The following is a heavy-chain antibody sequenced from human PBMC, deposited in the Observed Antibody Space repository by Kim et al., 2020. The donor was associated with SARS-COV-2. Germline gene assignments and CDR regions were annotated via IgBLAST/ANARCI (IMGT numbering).Heavy chain of an antibody. J-gene: IGHJ4*02. CDR2: ISGDGGST. Sequence: GGSLRLSCAASGFTFDDYAMHWVRQAPGKGLEWVSLISGDGGSTYYADSVRGRFTISRENSKNSLYLQMNSLRTEDTALYYCAKADHLEQWLVGGEVDYWGQGTLVTVSS. CDR3: AKADHLEQWLVGGEVDY. CDR1: GFTFDDYA. D-gene: IGHD6-19*01. V-gene: IGHV3-43*02.